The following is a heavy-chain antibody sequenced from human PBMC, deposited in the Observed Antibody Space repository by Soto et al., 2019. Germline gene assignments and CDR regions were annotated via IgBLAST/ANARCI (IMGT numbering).Heavy chain of an antibody. D-gene: IGHD2-8*01. J-gene: IGHJ6*02. V-gene: IGHV1-69*06. CDR3: ARGGVYYGMDV. CDR2: IIPIFGTA. CDR1: GGTFSSYA. Sequence: ASVKVSCKASGGTFSSYAISWVRQAPGQGLEWMGGIIPIFGTANYAQKFQGRVTITADKSTSTAYMELSSLGSEDTAVYYCARGGVYYGMDVWGQGTTVTVSS.